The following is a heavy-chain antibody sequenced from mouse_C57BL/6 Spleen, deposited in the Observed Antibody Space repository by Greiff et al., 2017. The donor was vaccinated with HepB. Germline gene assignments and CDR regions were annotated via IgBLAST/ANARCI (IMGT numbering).Heavy chain of an antibody. CDR3: VRLTTAGAY. D-gene: IGHD1-2*01. J-gene: IGHJ3*01. V-gene: IGHV10-1*01. CDR1: GFSFNTYA. CDR2: IRSKSNNYAT. Sequence: EVQLVESGGGLVQPKGSLKLSCAASGFSFNTYAMNWVRPAPGKGLEWVARIRSKSNNYATYYADSVKDRFTISRDDSESMLYLQMNNLKTEDTAMDYCVRLTTAGAYWGQGTLVTVSA.